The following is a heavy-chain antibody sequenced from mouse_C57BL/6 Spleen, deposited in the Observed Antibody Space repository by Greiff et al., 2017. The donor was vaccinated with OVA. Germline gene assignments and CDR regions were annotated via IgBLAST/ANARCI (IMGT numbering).Heavy chain of an antibody. J-gene: IGHJ2*01. Sequence: QVTLKESGPGILQPSQTLSLTCSFSGFSLSTFGMGVGWIRQPSGKGLEWLAHIWWDDDKYYNPALKSRLTISKDTSKNQVFLKIANVDTADTATYYCARTSTVVATSYYFDYWGQGTTLTVSS. CDR1: GFSLSTFGMG. V-gene: IGHV8-8*01. CDR3: ARTSTVVATSYYFDY. CDR2: IWWDDDK. D-gene: IGHD1-1*01.